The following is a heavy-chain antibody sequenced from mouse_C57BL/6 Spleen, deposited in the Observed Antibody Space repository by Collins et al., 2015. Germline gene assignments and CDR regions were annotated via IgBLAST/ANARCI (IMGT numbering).Heavy chain of an antibody. J-gene: IGHJ1*03. Sequence: GRSVKLSCKASGYTFTSYWMHWVKQRPGRGLEWIGRIDPNSGGTKYNEKFKSKATLTVDKPSSTAYMQLSSLTSEDSAVYYCARYDYDGDWYFDVWGTGTTVTVSS. CDR2: IDPNSGGT. CDR3: ARYDYDGDWYFDV. CDR1: GYTFTSYW. V-gene: IGHV1-72*01. D-gene: IGHD2-4*01.